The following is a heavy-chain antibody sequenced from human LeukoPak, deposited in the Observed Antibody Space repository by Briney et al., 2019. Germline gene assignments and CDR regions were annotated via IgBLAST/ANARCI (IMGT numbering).Heavy chain of an antibody. CDR3: ARGLRRFDY. J-gene: IGHJ4*02. CDR2: INHSGST. Sequence: PSETLSLTCAVYGGSFSGYYWSWIRQPPGKGLEWIGEINHSGSTNYNPSLKSRVTISVDMSKNQFSLKLSSVTAADTAVYYCARGLRRFDYWGQGTLVTVSS. V-gene: IGHV4-34*01. CDR1: GGSFSGYY.